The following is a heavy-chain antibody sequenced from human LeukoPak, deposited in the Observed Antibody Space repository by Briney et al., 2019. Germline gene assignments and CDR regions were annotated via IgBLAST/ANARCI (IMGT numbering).Heavy chain of an antibody. J-gene: IGHJ6*03. D-gene: IGHD6-13*01. CDR3: ARGKNGIAAAVGYYYYYMDV. CDR2: INPNSGGT. Sequence: ASVKVSCKASGYTFTGYYMHWVRQAPGQGLEWMGWINPNSGGTNYAQKFQGRVTMTRDTSISTAYMELSRLRSDDTAVYYCARGKNGIAAAVGYYYYYMDVWGKGTTVTVSS. V-gene: IGHV1-2*02. CDR1: GYTFTGYY.